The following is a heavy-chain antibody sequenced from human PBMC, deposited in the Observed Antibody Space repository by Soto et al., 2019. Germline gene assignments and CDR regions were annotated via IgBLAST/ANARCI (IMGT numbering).Heavy chain of an antibody. CDR2: ISSSIINV. Sequence: GGSLRLSCVASGFSFSSYSMNWVRQAPGKGLEWVSSISSSIINVYYADSVKGRFTISRDNAKSSLYLQMNSLRAEDTAVYYCARDPYSSSWFNSDYWGQGTLVTVSS. V-gene: IGHV3-21*01. CDR3: ARDPYSSSWFNSDY. D-gene: IGHD6-13*01. CDR1: GFSFSSYS. J-gene: IGHJ4*02.